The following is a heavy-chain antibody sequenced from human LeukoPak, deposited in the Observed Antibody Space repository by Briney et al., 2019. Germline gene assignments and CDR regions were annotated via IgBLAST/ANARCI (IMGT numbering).Heavy chain of an antibody. CDR2: IIPVLNIT. D-gene: IGHD5-18*01. Sequence: ASVKVSCKTSGGTFSTSATTWVRQAPGQGLEWMGRIIPVLNITTYAQRFQGRVTITADTSTSTVYMELSSLRSEETAVYYCARDQGLTAPPPYGLDVWGQGTTVIVSS. J-gene: IGHJ6*02. CDR3: ARDQGLTAPPPYGLDV. CDR1: GGTFSTSA. V-gene: IGHV1-69*04.